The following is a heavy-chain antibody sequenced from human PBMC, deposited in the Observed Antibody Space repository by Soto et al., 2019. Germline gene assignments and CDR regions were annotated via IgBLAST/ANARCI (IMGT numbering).Heavy chain of an antibody. CDR3: ARQAID. J-gene: IGHJ4*02. CDR2: VYYSGTT. CDR1: GGSISDYY. Sequence: QVQLQESGPGLVKPSETLSLTCTVSGGSISDYYWSWFRQAQGKGLDWIGYVYYSGTTNNNPSLQSRVTMSVDTSKIQFSLKLSSVTAADTAVYYCARQAIDWGQGPLVTVSS. V-gene: IGHV4-59*08.